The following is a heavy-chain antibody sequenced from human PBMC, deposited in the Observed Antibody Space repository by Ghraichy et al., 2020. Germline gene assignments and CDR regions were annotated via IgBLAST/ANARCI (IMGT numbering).Heavy chain of an antibody. V-gene: IGHV3-21*01. Sequence: GGSLRLSCAASGFTFSSYSMNWVRQAPGKGLEWVSSISSSSSYIYYADSVKGRFTISRDNAKNSLYLQMNSLRAEDTAVYYCARDALAAAGTRSYYYYGMDVWDQGTTVTVSS. D-gene: IGHD6-13*01. J-gene: IGHJ6*02. CDR1: GFTFSSYS. CDR2: ISSSSSYI. CDR3: ARDALAAAGTRSYYYYGMDV.